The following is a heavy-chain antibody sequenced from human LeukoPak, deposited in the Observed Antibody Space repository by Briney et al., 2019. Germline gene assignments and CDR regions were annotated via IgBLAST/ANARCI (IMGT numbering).Heavy chain of an antibody. J-gene: IGHJ5*02. V-gene: IGHV3-23*01. CDR1: GFTFSSYA. CDR2: ISGSGGST. Sequence: GGSLRLSRAASGFTFSSYAMSWVRQAPGKGLEWVSAISGSGGSTYYADSVKGRFTISRDNSKNTLYLQMNSLRAEDTAVYYCAKDLGYCSSTSCYRWFDPWGQGTLVTVSS. CDR3: AKDLGYCSSTSCYRWFDP. D-gene: IGHD2-2*02.